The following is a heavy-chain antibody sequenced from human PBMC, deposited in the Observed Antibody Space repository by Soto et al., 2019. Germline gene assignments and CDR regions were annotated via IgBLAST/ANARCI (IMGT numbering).Heavy chain of an antibody. CDR3: ASTYITSWYWFDP. Sequence: QVTVKESGPVLVKPTETLTLTCTVSGFSLSNAGLGVSWIRQPPGKALEWLAHIFSNDEKAYSTSLKSRLTISKDTTKSQVVLTMTNMDPVDTATYYCASTYITSWYWFDPWGQGPLVTVSS. J-gene: IGHJ5*02. V-gene: IGHV2-26*04. D-gene: IGHD6-13*01. CDR1: GFSLSNAGLG. CDR2: IFSNDEK.